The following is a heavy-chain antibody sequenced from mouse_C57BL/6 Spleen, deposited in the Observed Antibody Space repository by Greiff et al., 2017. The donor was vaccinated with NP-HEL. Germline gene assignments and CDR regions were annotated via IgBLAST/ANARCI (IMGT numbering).Heavy chain of an antibody. CDR3: ASQGIYYGNYNY. CDR1: GYTFTSYW. CDR2: INPSNGGT. V-gene: IGHV1-53*01. D-gene: IGHD2-1*01. Sequence: QVQLQQPGTELVKPGASVKLSCKASGYTFTSYWMPWVKQRPGQGLEWIGNINPSNGGTNYNEKFKSKATLTVDKSSSTAYMQLSSLTSEDSAVYYCASQGIYYGNYNYWGQGTTLTVSS. J-gene: IGHJ2*01.